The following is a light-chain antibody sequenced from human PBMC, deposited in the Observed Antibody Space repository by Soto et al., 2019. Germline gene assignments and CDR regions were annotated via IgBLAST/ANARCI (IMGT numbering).Light chain of an antibody. CDR2: DVS. CDR1: SSDVGGYNY. V-gene: IGLV2-14*01. CDR3: SSYTSSSSQNYV. J-gene: IGLJ1*01. Sequence: QSVLTQPASVSGSPGQSITISCTGTSSDVGGYNYVSWYQQHPGKAPKLMIYDVSNRPSGVSNRFSGSKSGNTASLTISGLQAEDEADYYCSSYTSSSSQNYVSGPGTKVTVL.